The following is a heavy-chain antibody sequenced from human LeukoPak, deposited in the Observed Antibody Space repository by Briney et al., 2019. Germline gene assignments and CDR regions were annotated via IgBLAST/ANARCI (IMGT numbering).Heavy chain of an antibody. V-gene: IGHV3-30-3*01. D-gene: IGHD2-21*02. J-gene: IGHJ4*02. CDR1: GFTFSSYA. CDR2: ISYDGSNK. Sequence: GGSLRLSCAASGFTFSSYAMHWVRQAPGKGLEWVAVISYDGSNKYYADSVKGRFTISRDNSKNTLYLQMNNLRAEDTAVYYCARDLDTSVTGDWGQGTLVTVSS. CDR3: ARDLDTSVTGD.